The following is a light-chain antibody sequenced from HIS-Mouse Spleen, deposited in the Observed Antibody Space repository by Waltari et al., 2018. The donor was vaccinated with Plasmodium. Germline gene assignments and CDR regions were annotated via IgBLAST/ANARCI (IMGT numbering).Light chain of an antibody. V-gene: IGKV1-9*01. CDR3: RQLNSYPYT. J-gene: IGKJ2*01. CDR1: QGISSY. CDR2: AAS. Sequence: DIQLTQSPSFLSASVGDRVTITCRASQGISSYLAWYQRIPGKAPKLLIYAASTLQSGVPSRFSGSGSGTEVTLTISSLQPDDFATYYCRQLNSYPYTFGQGTKLEIK.